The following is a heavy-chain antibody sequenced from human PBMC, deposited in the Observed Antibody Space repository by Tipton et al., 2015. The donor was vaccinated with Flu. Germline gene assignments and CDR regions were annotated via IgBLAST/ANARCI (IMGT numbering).Heavy chain of an antibody. CDR1: GGSISSYY. V-gene: IGHV4-4*07. D-gene: IGHD6-13*01. CDR3: ARSGSKGSSPDY. Sequence: GLVKPSETLSLTCTVSGGSISSYYWSWIRQPAGKGLEWIGRIYTSGSTNYNPSLKSRVTMSVDTSKNQFSLNLTSVTAADTAVYYCARSGSKGSSPDYWGQGTLVTVSS. CDR2: IYTSGST. J-gene: IGHJ4*02.